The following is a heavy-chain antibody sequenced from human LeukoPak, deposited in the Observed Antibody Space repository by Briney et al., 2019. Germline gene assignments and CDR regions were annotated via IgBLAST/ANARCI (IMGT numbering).Heavy chain of an antibody. Sequence: SVKVSCKASGGTFSSDAISLVRQAPGQGLEWMGGITPIFGTANYAQKFQGRVTITADESTSTAYMELSSLRSQDTAVYYCARDSPERSKGYYDILPGYYPFDYWGQGTLVTVSS. D-gene: IGHD3-9*01. CDR3: ARDSPERSKGYYDILPGYYPFDY. CDR1: GGTFSSDA. J-gene: IGHJ4*02. V-gene: IGHV1-69*01. CDR2: ITPIFGTA.